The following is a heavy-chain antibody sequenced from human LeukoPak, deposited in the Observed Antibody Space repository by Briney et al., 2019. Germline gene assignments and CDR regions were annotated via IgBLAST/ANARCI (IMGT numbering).Heavy chain of an antibody. J-gene: IGHJ1*01. CDR3: VVGDYYDTSGYYRAFQH. V-gene: IGHV3-48*03. D-gene: IGHD3-22*01. Sequence: GGSLRLSCAASGFTFSSYEMNWVRQAPGKGLEWVSYISSSGKTIYYADSVKGRFTTSRDNAKNSLYLQMNSLRAEDTAVYYCVVGDYYDTSGYYRAFQHWGQGTLVTVSS. CDR2: ISSSGKTI. CDR1: GFTFSSYE.